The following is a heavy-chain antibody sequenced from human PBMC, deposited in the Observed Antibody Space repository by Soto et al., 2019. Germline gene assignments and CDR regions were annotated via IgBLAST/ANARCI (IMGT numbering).Heavy chain of an antibody. J-gene: IGHJ3*02. CDR1: GFTFSSSW. CDR2: IKQDGSEK. D-gene: IGHD4-17*01. Sequence: QPGGSLRLSCAASGFTFSSSWMSWVRQAPGKGLEWVANIKQDGSEKYYVDSVKGRFTISRDNAKNSLYLQMNSLRAEDTAVYYCARVTTVTTDAFDIWGQGTMVTVSS. V-gene: IGHV3-7*03. CDR3: ARVTTVTTDAFDI.